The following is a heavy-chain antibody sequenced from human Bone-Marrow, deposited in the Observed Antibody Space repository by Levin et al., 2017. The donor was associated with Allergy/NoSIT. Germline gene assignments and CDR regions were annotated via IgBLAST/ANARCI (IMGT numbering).Heavy chain of an antibody. CDR2: ISGSAGTT. D-gene: IGHD2-15*01. J-gene: IGHJ5*02. CDR1: GFTFSGYA. CDR3: AKDSARYCSGGNCPRSFDP. Sequence: LSLTCAASGFTFSGYAMSWVRQAPGKGLEWVSAISGSAGTTYYADSVRGRFTISRDNSKNTLYLQMNSLRVEDTAVYYCAKDSARYCSGGNCPRSFDPWGQGTLVTVSS. V-gene: IGHV3-23*01.